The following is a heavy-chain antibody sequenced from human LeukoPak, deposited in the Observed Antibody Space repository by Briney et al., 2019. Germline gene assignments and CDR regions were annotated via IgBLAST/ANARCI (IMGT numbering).Heavy chain of an antibody. CDR2: ISGSGDAT. D-gene: IGHD5-24*01. Sequence: GGSLRLSCAASGFTFTTYAMIWVRRAPGKGLEWVSAISGSGDATYYADSVKGRFTISRDNSENTLYLQVSSLRAEDTAVYYCAKKGDGYNPAPLDYWGQGTLVTVSS. CDR3: AKKGDGYNPAPLDY. V-gene: IGHV3-23*01. J-gene: IGHJ4*02. CDR1: GFTFTTYA.